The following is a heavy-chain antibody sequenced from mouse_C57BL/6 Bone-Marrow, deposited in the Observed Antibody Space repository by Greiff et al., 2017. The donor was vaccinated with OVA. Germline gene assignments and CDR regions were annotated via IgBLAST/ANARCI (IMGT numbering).Heavy chain of an antibody. CDR2: IYPRSGNT. CDR1: GYTFTSYG. V-gene: IGHV1-81*01. CDR3: ARGGDSSGYDY. D-gene: IGHD3-2*02. Sequence: VQLQQSGAELARPGASVKLSCKASGYTFTSYGISWVKQRTGQGLEWIGEIYPRSGNTYYNEKFKGKATLTADKSSSTAYMELRRLTSEDSAVYFWARGGDSSGYDYWGQGTTLTVSS. J-gene: IGHJ2*01.